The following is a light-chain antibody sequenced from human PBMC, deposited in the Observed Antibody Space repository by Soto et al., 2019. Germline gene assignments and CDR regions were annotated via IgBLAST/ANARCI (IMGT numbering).Light chain of an antibody. CDR2: DVS. CDR3: SSYTTGGSYV. J-gene: IGLJ1*01. CDR1: SRDVGGYNS. Sequence: QSALTQPASVSGSPGLSIAISCTGTSRDVGGYNSVSWYQQQPGKVPKLIIYDVSSRPSGVSNRFSGSKSGNTASLTISGLQAEDEGDYYCSSYTTGGSYVFGTGTKSPS. V-gene: IGLV2-14*01.